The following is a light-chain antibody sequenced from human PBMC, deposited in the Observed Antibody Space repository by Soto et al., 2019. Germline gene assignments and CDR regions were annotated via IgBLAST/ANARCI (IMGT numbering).Light chain of an antibody. V-gene: IGLV4-69*01. J-gene: IGLJ2*01. Sequence: QLVLTQSPSASASLGASVKLTCTLSSGHSSYAIAWHQQQPEKGPRYLMKLYSDGSHLRGVRIPDRFSGSSSGAARYLTMPSLQSEDEADYYCQTWGTDIVVFGGGTKLTVL. CDR3: QTWGTDIVV. CDR1: SGHSSYA. CDR2: LYSDGSH.